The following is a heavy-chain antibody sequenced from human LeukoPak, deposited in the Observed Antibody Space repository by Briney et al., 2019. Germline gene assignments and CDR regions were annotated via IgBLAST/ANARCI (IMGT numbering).Heavy chain of an antibody. D-gene: IGHD3-22*01. V-gene: IGHV3-53*01. Sequence: GGSLRLSCAASGFTVSSNYMSWVRQAPGQGLEWVSIIYSDGSTYYADSVKGRSTITRENAKRTLYLQMNSLRAEYTAMYYWARATYYYDSSGYRDFYCDYCGQGNLVSASS. J-gene: IGHJ4*02. CDR3: ARATYYYDSSGYRDFYCDY. CDR2: IYSDGST. CDR1: GFTVSSNY.